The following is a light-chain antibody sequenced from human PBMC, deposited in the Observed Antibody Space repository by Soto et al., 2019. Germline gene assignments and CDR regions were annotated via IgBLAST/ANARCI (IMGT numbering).Light chain of an antibody. CDR1: QSVSSN. CDR3: QQYNDWPPELT. Sequence: EIMMTQSPATLSVSPGERATLSCWASQSVSSNLAWYQQRPGQAPRLLNYGASTRAAGIPARFSGSGSGTDFTLTISGLQSEDSAVYYCQQYNDWPPELTFGGGTKV. J-gene: IGKJ4*01. CDR2: GAS. V-gene: IGKV3-15*01.